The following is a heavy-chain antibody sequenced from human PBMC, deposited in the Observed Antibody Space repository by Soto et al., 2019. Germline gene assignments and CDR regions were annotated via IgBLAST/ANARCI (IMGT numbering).Heavy chain of an antibody. J-gene: IGHJ4*02. V-gene: IGHV3-23*01. CDR2: ISGSGGST. CDR3: AKDGGLTYDYVWGSYRPERFDY. Sequence: GGSLRLSCAASGFTFSSYAMSWVRQAPGKGLEWVSAISGSGGSTYYADSVKGRFTISRDNSKNTLYLQMNSLRAEDTAVYYCAKDGGLTYDYVWGSYRPERFDYWGQGTLVTVSS. D-gene: IGHD3-16*02. CDR1: GFTFSSYA.